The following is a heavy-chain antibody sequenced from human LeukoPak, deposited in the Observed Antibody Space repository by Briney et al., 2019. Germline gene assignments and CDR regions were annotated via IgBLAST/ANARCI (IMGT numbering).Heavy chain of an antibody. CDR1: GYTFTGYY. Sequence: ASVKVSCKASGYTFTGYYMHWVRQAPGQGLEWMGWINPNSGGTNYAQKFQGRVTMTRDTSISTAYMELSRLRSDDTAVYYCARGVPYSGSYGGYYYYMDVWGKGTTVTVSS. CDR3: ARGVPYSGSYGGYYYYMDV. CDR2: INPNSGGT. J-gene: IGHJ6*03. D-gene: IGHD1-26*01. V-gene: IGHV1-2*02.